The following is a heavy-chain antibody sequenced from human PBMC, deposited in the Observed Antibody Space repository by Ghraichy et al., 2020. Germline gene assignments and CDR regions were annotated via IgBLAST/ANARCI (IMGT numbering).Heavy chain of an antibody. CDR1: GGSISSGGYY. J-gene: IGHJ5*02. Sequence: ALSLTCTVSGGSISSGGYYWSWIRQHPRKGLVWIGYIYYSGSTYYNPSLKSRVTISVDTSKNQFSLKLTSVNAADTAVYYCARDTIVSGWYLGWFDPWGQGTLVTVSS. D-gene: IGHD6-19*01. V-gene: IGHV4-31*03. CDR2: IYYSGST. CDR3: ARDTIVSGWYLGWFDP.